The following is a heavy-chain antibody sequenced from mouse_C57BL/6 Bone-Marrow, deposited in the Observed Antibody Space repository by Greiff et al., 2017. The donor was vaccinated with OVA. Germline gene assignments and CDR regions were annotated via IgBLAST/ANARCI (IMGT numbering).Heavy chain of an antibody. CDR3: ARRGGNYGWFAY. Sequence: EVKVEESGPGLVKPSQSLSLTCSVTGYSITSGYYWNWIRQFPGNKLEWMGYISYDGSNNYNPSLKNRISITRDTSKNQFFLKLNSVTTEDTATYYCARRGGNYGWFAYWGQGTLVTVSA. J-gene: IGHJ3*01. CDR1: GYSITSGYY. CDR2: ISYDGSN. V-gene: IGHV3-6*01. D-gene: IGHD2-1*01.